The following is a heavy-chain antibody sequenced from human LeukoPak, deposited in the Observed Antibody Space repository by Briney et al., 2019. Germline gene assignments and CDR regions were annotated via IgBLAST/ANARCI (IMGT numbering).Heavy chain of an antibody. CDR3: AREICSGDKCYTAFDY. Sequence: GGSLRLSCSVSGFTFSTSWMSWVRQAPGKGLEWVANIRQDGNEKYYVDSVRGRFTISRDNAKNSLYLQMNSLRAEDTAVYYCAREICSGDKCYTAFDYWGQGTLVTVSS. J-gene: IGHJ4*02. CDR1: GFTFSTSW. D-gene: IGHD2-15*01. CDR2: IRQDGNEK. V-gene: IGHV3-7*01.